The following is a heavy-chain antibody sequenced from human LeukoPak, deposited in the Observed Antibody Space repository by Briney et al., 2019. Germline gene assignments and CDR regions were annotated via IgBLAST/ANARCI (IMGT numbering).Heavy chain of an antibody. CDR1: GFTFSSYA. CDR3: ARGGGTVVTPLAY. Sequence: GRSLRLSCAASGFTFSSYAMHWVRQAPGKGLEWVAVISYDGSNKYYADSVKGRFTISRDNSKNTLYLQMNSLRAEDTAVYYCARGGGTVVTPLAYWGQGTLDTVSS. V-gene: IGHV3-30-3*01. J-gene: IGHJ4*02. CDR2: ISYDGSNK. D-gene: IGHD4-23*01.